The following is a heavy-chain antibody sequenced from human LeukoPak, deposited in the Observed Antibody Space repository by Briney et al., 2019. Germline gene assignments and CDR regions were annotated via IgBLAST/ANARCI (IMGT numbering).Heavy chain of an antibody. CDR3: AKAHYSVAAAGMSHD. Sequence: ASVKVSCKASGYTFTSYGINWVRQAPGQGLEWMGWISAYNGNTNYAQKVQGRVTMTTDTSTSTAYMELRSLRSDDTAVYYCAKAHYSVAAAGMSHDWGQGTLDTVSS. V-gene: IGHV1-18*01. CDR1: GYTFTSYG. J-gene: IGHJ4*02. CDR2: ISAYNGNT. D-gene: IGHD6-13*01.